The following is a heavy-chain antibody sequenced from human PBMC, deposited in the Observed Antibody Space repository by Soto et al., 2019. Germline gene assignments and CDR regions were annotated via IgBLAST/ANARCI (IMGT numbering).Heavy chain of an antibody. CDR3: AKFASFNDILTGYSYNWFDP. CDR2: ISGSGGST. J-gene: IGHJ5*02. CDR1: GFTFSSYA. D-gene: IGHD3-9*01. V-gene: IGHV3-23*01. Sequence: EVQLLESGGGLVQPGGSLRLSCAASGFTFSSYAMSWVRQAPGKGLEWVSAISGSGGSTYYADSVKGRFTISRDNSKNTLYLQMNSLRAEDTAVYYCAKFASFNDILTGYSYNWFDPWGQGTLVTVSS.